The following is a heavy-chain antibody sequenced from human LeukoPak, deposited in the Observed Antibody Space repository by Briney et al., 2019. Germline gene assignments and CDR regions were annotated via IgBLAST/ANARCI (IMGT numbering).Heavy chain of an antibody. Sequence: GGSLRLSCAVSGFTFSDYCMSWVRQAPGKGLEWISVISGSETSTYYADSVRGRFTISRDDSKNTLYLQMNSLRVEDTAVYYCGKHLWRDLLWFGEGYYFDYWGQGTLVTVSS. J-gene: IGHJ4*02. CDR3: GKHLWRDLLWFGEGYYFDY. CDR2: ISGSETST. CDR1: GFTFSDYC. D-gene: IGHD3-10*01. V-gene: IGHV3-23*01.